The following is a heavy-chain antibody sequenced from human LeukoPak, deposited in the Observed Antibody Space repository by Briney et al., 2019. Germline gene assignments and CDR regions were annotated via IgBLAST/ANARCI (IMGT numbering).Heavy chain of an antibody. CDR2: INPNSGGT. J-gene: IGHJ4*02. V-gene: IGHV1-2*02. CDR1: GYTFTGYY. CDR3: ARETYYGSGSSFDH. Sequence: ASVKVSCKASGYTFTGYYMHWVRQAPGQGLEWMGWINPNSGGTNYAQKFQGRVTMTRDTSISTAYMELSRLRSDDTAVYYCARETYYGSGSSFDHWGQGTLVTVSS. D-gene: IGHD3-10*01.